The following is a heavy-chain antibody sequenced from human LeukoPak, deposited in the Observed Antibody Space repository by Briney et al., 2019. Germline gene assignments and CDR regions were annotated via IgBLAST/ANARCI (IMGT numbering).Heavy chain of an antibody. CDR1: GGSISSYH. CDR2: IYYSGST. Sequence: SETLSLTCTVSGGSISSYHWSWIRQPPGKGLEWIGYIYYSGSTNYNPSLKSRVTISVDTSKNQFSLKLSSVTAADTAVYYCARGYYDFWSGYWRNTYYFDYWGQGTLVTVSS. D-gene: IGHD3-3*01. V-gene: IGHV4-59*01. CDR3: ARGYYDFWSGYWRNTYYFDY. J-gene: IGHJ4*02.